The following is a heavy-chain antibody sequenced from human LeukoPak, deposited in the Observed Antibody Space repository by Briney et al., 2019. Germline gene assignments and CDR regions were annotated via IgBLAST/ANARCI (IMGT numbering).Heavy chain of an antibody. J-gene: IGHJ4*02. Sequence: GGSLKISCKGSGYTFTSYWIGWVRQMPGKGLEWMGIIYPGDSDTRYSPSFQGQVTIPADKSITTAYLQWSSLKASDTAMYYCARLSTVSDSSGYYYESSEYFDYWGQGTLATVSS. CDR1: GYTFTSYW. D-gene: IGHD3-22*01. CDR2: IYPGDSDT. CDR3: ARLSTVSDSSGYYYESSEYFDY. V-gene: IGHV5-51*01.